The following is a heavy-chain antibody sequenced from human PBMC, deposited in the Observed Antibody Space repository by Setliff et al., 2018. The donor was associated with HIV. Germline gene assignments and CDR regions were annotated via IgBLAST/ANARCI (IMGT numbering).Heavy chain of an antibody. V-gene: IGHV2-70*04. D-gene: IGHD5-12*01. CDR3: ARDGVVYSGYAPPRPGTIYMDV. CDR2: IDWDDDK. Sequence: SGPTLVNPTQTLTLTCTLSGTSVNTIGMRVSWIRQTPGRAPEWLARIDWDDDKVYRTSLETRLTISKDTSKNQVVLTMTNMDPADTATYYCARDGVVYSGYAPPRPGTIYMDVWGKGTTVTVSS. CDR1: GTSVNTIGMR. J-gene: IGHJ6*03.